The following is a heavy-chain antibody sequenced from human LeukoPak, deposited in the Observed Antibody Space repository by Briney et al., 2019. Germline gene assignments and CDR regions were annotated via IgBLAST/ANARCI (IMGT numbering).Heavy chain of an antibody. CDR1: GYTFTVYY. CDR2: INPNSGGT. J-gene: IGHJ4*02. Sequence: ASVKVSCTTSGYTFTVYYMHWVRQAPGQGLEWMGRINPNSGGTNYAQKFQGRVTMTRDTSISTAYMELSRLRSDDTAVYYCASSDITMIPGYWGQGTLVTVSS. D-gene: IGHD3-22*01. CDR3: ASSDITMIPGY. V-gene: IGHV1-2*06.